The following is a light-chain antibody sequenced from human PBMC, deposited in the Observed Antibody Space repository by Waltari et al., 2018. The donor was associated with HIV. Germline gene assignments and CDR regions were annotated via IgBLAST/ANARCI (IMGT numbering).Light chain of an antibody. CDR2: KTS. CDR1: HNVGTW. J-gene: IGKJ2*01. V-gene: IGKV1-5*03. Sequence: DIQMTQSPSTLSASIGDRVSITCRASHNVGTWLAWYKQKPGKAPSLLISKTSTLESGVPTNFSGSGSGTYFTLTISALRPDDFASYFCQQYSSFPITFGQGTKL. CDR3: QQYSSFPIT.